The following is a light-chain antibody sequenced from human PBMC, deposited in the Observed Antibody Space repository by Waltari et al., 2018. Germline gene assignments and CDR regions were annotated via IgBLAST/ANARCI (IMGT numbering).Light chain of an antibody. CDR3: CSYAGSSTWV. CDR2: DVS. CDR1: SSDVGNYNL. V-gene: IGLV2-23*02. Sequence: QSALTQPASVSGSPGQSITLSCTGTSSDVGNYNLVSWYQQHPGKAPKLMIYDVSKRPSGVSYRFSGSKSGNTASLTISGLQAEDEADYYCCSYAGSSTWVFGGGTKLTVL. J-gene: IGLJ3*02.